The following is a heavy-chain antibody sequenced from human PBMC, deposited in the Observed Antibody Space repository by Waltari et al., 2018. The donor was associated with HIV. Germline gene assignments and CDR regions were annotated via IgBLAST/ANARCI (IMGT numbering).Heavy chain of an antibody. Sequence: QVQLQESGPGLVKPSQTLSLTCTVSGGSISSGSYYWSWIRQPAGKGLEWIGRIYTSGSTNYNPSLKSRVTISVDTSKNQFSLKLSSVTAADTAVYYCAREVGGRYCSGGSCYPYYFDYWGQGTLVTVSS. V-gene: IGHV4-61*02. J-gene: IGHJ4*02. CDR3: AREVGGRYCSGGSCYPYYFDY. CDR1: GGSISSGSYY. CDR2: IYTSGST. D-gene: IGHD2-15*01.